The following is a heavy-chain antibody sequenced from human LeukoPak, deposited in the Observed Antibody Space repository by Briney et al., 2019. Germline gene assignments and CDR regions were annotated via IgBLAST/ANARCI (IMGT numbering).Heavy chain of an antibody. CDR2: INSDGSST. J-gene: IGHJ4*02. CDR1: GFTFSSYW. Sequence: PGGSLRLSCAASGFTFSSYWMHWVRQAPGKGLVWVSHINSDGSSTSYADSVKGRFTISRDNAKNTLYLQMNSLRAEDTAVYYCARGLLGGYALLGYWGQGTLVTVSS. CDR3: ARGLLGGYALLGY. V-gene: IGHV3-74*01. D-gene: IGHD5-12*01.